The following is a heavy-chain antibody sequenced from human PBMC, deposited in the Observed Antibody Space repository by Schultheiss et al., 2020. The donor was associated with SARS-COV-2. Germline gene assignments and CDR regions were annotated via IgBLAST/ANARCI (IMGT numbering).Heavy chain of an antibody. CDR2: IYYSGST. V-gene: IGHV4-61*08. CDR1: GGSISSGGYY. Sequence: SETLSLTCTVSGGSISSGGYYWSWIRQPPGKGLEWIGYIYYSGSTNYNPSLKSRVTISVDKSKNQFSLKLSSVTAADTAVYYCARDAADGYYYYGMDVWGQGTTVTVSS. CDR3: ARDAADGYYYYGMDV. D-gene: IGHD4-17*01. J-gene: IGHJ6*02.